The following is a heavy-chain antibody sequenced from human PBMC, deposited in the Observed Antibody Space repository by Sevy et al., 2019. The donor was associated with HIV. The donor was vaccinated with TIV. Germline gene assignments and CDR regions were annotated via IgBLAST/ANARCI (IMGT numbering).Heavy chain of an antibody. CDR1: GFSFSDYN. Sequence: GGSLRLSCEASGFSFSDYNMDWVRQAPGRGLEWLGRSGNKANIYTTQDAASVKGRFSILRDDLKNSLSLQMNSLNTEDTAVYYCARELWYGELGGWFDPWGQGTLVTVSS. CDR3: ARELWYGELGGWFDP. CDR2: SGNKANIYTT. D-gene: IGHD3-10*01. J-gene: IGHJ5*02. V-gene: IGHV3-72*01.